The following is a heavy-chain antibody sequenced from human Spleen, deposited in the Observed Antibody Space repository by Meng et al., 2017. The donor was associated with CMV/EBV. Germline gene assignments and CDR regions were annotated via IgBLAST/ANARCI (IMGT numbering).Heavy chain of an antibody. J-gene: IGHJ4*02. CDR2: IYHSGST. Sequence: GESQGAGPGLVKPSGTLSLTWAVSGGSISSSNWWSWVRQPPGKGLEWIGEIYHSGSTNYNPSLKSRVTISVDKSKNQFSLNLSSVTAADTAVYYCARVGQWLPIDYWGQGTLVTVSS. CDR3: ARVGQWLPIDY. D-gene: IGHD6-19*01. CDR1: GGSISSSNW. V-gene: IGHV4-4*02.